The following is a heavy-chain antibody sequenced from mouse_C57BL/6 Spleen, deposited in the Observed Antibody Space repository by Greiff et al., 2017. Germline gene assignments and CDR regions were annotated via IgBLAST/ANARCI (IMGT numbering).Heavy chain of an antibody. CDR3: ARGGYCSSYPYAMDY. CDR1: GFTFSDYY. D-gene: IGHD1-1*01. J-gene: IGHJ4*01. Sequence: EVKLMESEGGLVQPGSSMKLSCTASGFTFSDYYMAWVRQVPEKGLEWVANINYDGSSTYYLDSLKSRFIISRANAKNILYLQMSSLKSEDTATYYCARGGYCSSYPYAMDYWGQGTSVTVSS. V-gene: IGHV5-16*01. CDR2: INYDGSST.